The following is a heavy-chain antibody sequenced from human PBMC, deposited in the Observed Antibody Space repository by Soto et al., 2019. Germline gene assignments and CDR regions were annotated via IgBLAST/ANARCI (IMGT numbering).Heavy chain of an antibody. Sequence: QVQLQESGPGLVKPSETLSLTCTVSGGSISSYYWSWIRQPPGKGLGWIGYIYYSGSTNYNPSLKSRVTISVDTSKNQFSLKLSSVTAADTAVYYCAREKLVHNWFDPWGQGTLVTVSS. V-gene: IGHV4-59*01. CDR3: AREKLVHNWFDP. J-gene: IGHJ5*02. D-gene: IGHD6-13*01. CDR2: IYYSGST. CDR1: GGSISSYY.